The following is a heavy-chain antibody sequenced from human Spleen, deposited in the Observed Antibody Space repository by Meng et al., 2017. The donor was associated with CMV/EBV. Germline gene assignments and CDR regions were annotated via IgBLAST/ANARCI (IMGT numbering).Heavy chain of an antibody. CDR3: ARDLGREALDP. CDR2: INPKTGDT. J-gene: IGHJ5*02. CDR1: GYFFSGYY. D-gene: IGHD1-26*01. V-gene: IGHV1-2*04. Sequence: CKTSGYFFSGYYLHRVRQAPGPGLEWMGWINPKTGDTKYAPKFQGWVTMTRDTSTSTGYMELSRLKSDDTAIYYCARDLGREALDPWGQGTLVTVSS.